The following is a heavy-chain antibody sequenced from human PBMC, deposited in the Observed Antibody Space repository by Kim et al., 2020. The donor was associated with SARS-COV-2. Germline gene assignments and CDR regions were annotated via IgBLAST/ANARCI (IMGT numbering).Heavy chain of an antibody. Sequence: GGSLRLSCAASGFNFDDYTMHWVRQAPGKGLEWVSLMSWDGGTTYYTDSVKGRFTISRDDSKESLYLQMNSLRTEDTAFYHCARDKADYDGDFEYFDLWGRGTLVTVSS. J-gene: IGHJ2*01. D-gene: IGHD4-17*01. V-gene: IGHV3-43*01. CDR1: GFNFDDYT. CDR3: ARDKADYDGDFEYFDL. CDR2: MSWDGGTT.